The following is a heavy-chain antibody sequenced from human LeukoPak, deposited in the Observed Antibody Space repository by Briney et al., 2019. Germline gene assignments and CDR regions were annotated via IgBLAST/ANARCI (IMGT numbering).Heavy chain of an antibody. V-gene: IGHV1-69*05. D-gene: IGHD5-24*01. CDR3: AREVRDGYSIYYLDY. J-gene: IGHJ4*02. CDR1: GGTFSSYA. CDR2: IIPIFGTA. Sequence: GASVTVSCKASGGTFSSYAISWVRQAPGQGLEWMGGIIPIFGTANYAQKFQGRVTITTDESTSTAYMELSSLRSEDTAVYYCAREVRDGYSIYYLDYWGQGTLVTVSS.